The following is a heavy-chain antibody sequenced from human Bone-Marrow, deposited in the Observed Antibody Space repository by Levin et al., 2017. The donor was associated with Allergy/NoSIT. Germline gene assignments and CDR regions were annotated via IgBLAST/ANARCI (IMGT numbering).Heavy chain of an antibody. CDR1: GFTFSDYY. J-gene: IGHJ4*02. CDR3: AREKSATCFGLVY. Sequence: GESLKISCAASGFTFSDYYMSWIRQAPGKGLEWVSYISSSGSTIYYADSVKGRFTISRDNAKNSLYLQMNSLRAEDTAVYYCAREKSATCFGLVYWGQGTLVTVSS. D-gene: IGHD3/OR15-3a*01. V-gene: IGHV3-11*01. CDR2: ISSSGSTI.